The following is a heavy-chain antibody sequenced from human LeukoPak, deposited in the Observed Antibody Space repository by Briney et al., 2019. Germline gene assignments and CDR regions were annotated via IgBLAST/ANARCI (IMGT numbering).Heavy chain of an antibody. CDR2: ISNSSSYT. D-gene: IGHD6-13*01. Sequence: GGSLRLSCAASGFTFSDYYMSWIRQAPGKGLEWVSYISNSSSYTNYADSVKGRFTISRDNAKNSLYLQMNSLRAEDTAVYYCAKNLAAAGYYFDYWGQGTLVTVSS. CDR3: AKNLAAAGYYFDY. V-gene: IGHV3-11*03. CDR1: GFTFSDYY. J-gene: IGHJ4*02.